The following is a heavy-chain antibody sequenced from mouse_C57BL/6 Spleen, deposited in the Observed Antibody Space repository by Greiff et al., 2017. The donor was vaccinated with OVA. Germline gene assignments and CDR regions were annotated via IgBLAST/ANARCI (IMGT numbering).Heavy chain of an antibody. J-gene: IGHJ2*01. CDR1: GYTFTSYW. CDR3: ARSYGSVYFDY. V-gene: IGHV1-52*01. CDR2: IDPSDIET. Sequence: QVQLQQPGAELVRPGSSVKLSCKASGYTFTSYWMHWVKQRPIQGLEWIGNIDPSDIETHYNQKFKDKATLTVDKSSSTAYMQLSSLTSEDSAVYYCARSYGSVYFDYWGQGTTLTVSS. D-gene: IGHD1-1*01.